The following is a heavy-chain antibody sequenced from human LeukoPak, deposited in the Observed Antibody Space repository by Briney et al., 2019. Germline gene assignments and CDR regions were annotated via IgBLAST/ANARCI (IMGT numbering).Heavy chain of an antibody. Sequence: GGSLRLSCAASGFTFSSYSMQWVRQTPGKGLEWVGIMSNSGENTFYGEAVKGRFTISRDNSQNTLYLQMNSLRPEGTAVYYCAKGGASVTRYVDYWGQGTLVTVSS. D-gene: IGHD4-17*01. V-gene: IGHV3-30*18. CDR1: GFTFSSYS. J-gene: IGHJ4*02. CDR2: MSNSGENT. CDR3: AKGGASVTRYVDY.